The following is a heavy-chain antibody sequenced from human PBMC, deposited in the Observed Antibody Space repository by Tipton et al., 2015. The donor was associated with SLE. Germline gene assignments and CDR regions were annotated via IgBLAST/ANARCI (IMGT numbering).Heavy chain of an antibody. Sequence: LRLSCTVSGGSISSGSYYWGWIRQPPGKGLEWIGSIYHSGSTYYNPSLKSRVTISVDTSKNQFSLKLSSVTAADTAVYYCARTRSSWFSFDYWGQGTLVTVSS. D-gene: IGHD6-13*01. CDR1: GGSISSGSYY. CDR3: ARTRSSWFSFDY. J-gene: IGHJ4*02. CDR2: IYHSGST. V-gene: IGHV4-39*07.